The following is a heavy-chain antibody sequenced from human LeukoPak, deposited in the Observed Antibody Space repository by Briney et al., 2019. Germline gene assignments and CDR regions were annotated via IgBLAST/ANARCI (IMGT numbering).Heavy chain of an antibody. J-gene: IGHJ4*02. Sequence: GALRLSCAASGFTFGTSAMSWVRQAPGKGLEWVSTISASGGSTYYADSVRGRLTVSRDNSKNTLYLQVNSLRAEDTAVYYCAKSHSEAQRGYFDYWGQGTLVTVSS. V-gene: IGHV3-23*01. CDR2: ISASGGST. CDR3: AKSHSEAQRGYFDY. CDR1: GFTFGTSA. D-gene: IGHD1-14*01.